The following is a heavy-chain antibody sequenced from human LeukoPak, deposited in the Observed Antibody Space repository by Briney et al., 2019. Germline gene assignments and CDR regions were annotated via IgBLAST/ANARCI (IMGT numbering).Heavy chain of an antibody. D-gene: IGHD3-10*01. V-gene: IGHV4-39*01. J-gene: IGHJ5*02. Sequence: SETLSLTCTVSGGSISSSSYCWGWIRQPPGKGLEWIGSIYYSGSTYYNPSLKSRVTISVDTSKNQFSLKLSSVTAADTAVYYCARPYGSGSYSNWFDPWGQGTLVTVSS. CDR3: ARPYGSGSYSNWFDP. CDR2: IYYSGST. CDR1: GGSISSSSYC.